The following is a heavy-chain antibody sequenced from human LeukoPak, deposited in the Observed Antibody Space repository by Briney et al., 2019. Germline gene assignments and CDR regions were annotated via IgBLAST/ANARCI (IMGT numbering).Heavy chain of an antibody. CDR2: AYYRSKWYD. CDR1: GDSVSSKNGA. CDR3: ARDLGTSGWYPFDF. V-gene: IGHV6-1*01. J-gene: IGHJ5*01. D-gene: IGHD6-19*01. Sequence: SQTLSLTCAISGDSVSSKNGAWNWIRQSPSRGLEWLGRAYYRSKWYDEYADSVKGRVTISPDTSKNQFSLHVYSVTPEDTAVYYCARDLGTSGWYPFDFWGQGTLVTVSS.